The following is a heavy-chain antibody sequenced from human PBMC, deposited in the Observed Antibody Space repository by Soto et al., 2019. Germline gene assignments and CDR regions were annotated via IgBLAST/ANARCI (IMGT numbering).Heavy chain of an antibody. CDR3: VREIGRGSGSYYNVIWDY. D-gene: IGHD3-10*01. V-gene: IGHV1-46*03. CDR1: GYTFTSYY. Sequence: ASVKVSCKASGYTFTSYYMHWVRQAPGQGLEWMGIINPSGGSTSYAQKYQGRVTMTRDTSTSTVYMELSSLRSEDTALYYCVREIGRGSGSYYNVIWDYWGQGTLVTVSS. CDR2: INPSGGST. J-gene: IGHJ4*02.